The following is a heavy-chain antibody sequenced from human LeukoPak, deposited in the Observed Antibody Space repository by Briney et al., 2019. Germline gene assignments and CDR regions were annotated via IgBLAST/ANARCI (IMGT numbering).Heavy chain of an antibody. CDR2: IYYSGST. D-gene: IGHD7-27*01. CDR3: ARVGKLGIGAFDI. CDR1: GGSISSYY. V-gene: IGHV4-59*01. Sequence: SETLSLTCTVSGGSISSYYWSWIRQPPGKGLEWIGYIYYSGSTNYNPSLKSRVTISVDTSKNQFSLKLSSVTAADTAVYYCARVGKLGIGAFDIWGQGTMVTVSS. J-gene: IGHJ3*02.